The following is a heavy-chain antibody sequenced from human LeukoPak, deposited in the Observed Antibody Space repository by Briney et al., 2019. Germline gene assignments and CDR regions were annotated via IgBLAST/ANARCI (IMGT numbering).Heavy chain of an antibody. J-gene: IGHJ3*02. CDR2: INHSGST. V-gene: IGHV4-34*01. Sequence: KSSETLSLTCAVYGGSFSGYYWSWIRQPPGKGLEWIGEINHSGSTNYNPSLKSRVTISVDTSKNQFSLKLSSVTAADTAVYYCASGVFLEWFRRGRGAFDIWGQGTMVTVSS. CDR3: ASGVFLEWFRRGRGAFDI. D-gene: IGHD3-3*01. CDR1: GGSFSGYY.